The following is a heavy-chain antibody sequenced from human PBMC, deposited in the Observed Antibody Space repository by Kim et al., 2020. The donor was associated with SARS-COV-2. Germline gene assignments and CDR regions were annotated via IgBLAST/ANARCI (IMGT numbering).Heavy chain of an antibody. CDR3: ARPHSSSSLNDYWYFDL. D-gene: IGHD6-6*01. CDR1: GGSISSSSYY. J-gene: IGHJ2*01. V-gene: IGHV4-39*01. CDR2: IYYSGST. Sequence: SETLSLTCTVSGGSISSSSYYWGWIRQPPGKGLEWIGSIYYSGSTYYNPSLKSRVTISVDTSKNQFSLKLSSVTAADTAVYYCARPHSSSSLNDYWYFDLWGRGTLVTVSS.